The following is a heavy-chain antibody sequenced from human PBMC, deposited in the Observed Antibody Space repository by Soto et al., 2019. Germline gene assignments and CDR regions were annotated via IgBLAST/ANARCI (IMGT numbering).Heavy chain of an antibody. Sequence: PSETLSLTCTVSGGSVSSGSYYWSWIRQPPGKGLEWIGYIYYSGSTNYNPSLKSRVTISVDTSKNQFSLKLSSVTAADTAVYYRARTHPNDDYYGSGSYYQGWFDPWGQGTLVTVSS. CDR1: GGSVSSGSYY. D-gene: IGHD3-10*01. CDR2: IYYSGST. J-gene: IGHJ5*02. CDR3: ARTHPNDDYYGSGSYYQGWFDP. V-gene: IGHV4-61*01.